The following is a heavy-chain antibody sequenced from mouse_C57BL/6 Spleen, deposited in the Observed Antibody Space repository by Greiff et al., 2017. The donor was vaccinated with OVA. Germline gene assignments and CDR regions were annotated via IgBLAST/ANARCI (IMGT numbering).Heavy chain of an antibody. CDR3: TRGTGTDYAMDY. Sequence: VKLMESGAELVRPGASVTLSCKASGYTFTDYEMHWVKQTPVHGLEWIGAIDPETGGTAYNQKFKGKAILTADKSSSTAYMELRSLTSEDSAVYYCTRGTGTDYAMDYWGQGTSVTVSS. J-gene: IGHJ4*01. CDR1: GYTFTDYE. V-gene: IGHV1-15*01. D-gene: IGHD4-1*01. CDR2: IDPETGGT.